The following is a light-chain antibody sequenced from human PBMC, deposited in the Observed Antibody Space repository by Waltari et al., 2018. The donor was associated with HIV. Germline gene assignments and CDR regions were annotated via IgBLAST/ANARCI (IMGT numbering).Light chain of an antibody. Sequence: QSVLTQPPSVSGAPGQPVTVSCTGSTPNPGANFDFHWYQPLPGTAPKLLIYGNNNRPSGVPARFSGSRSGSSASLAITGLQAEDEADYYCQSYDNVLTAVIFGGGTKVTVL. V-gene: IGLV1-40*01. J-gene: IGLJ2*01. CDR2: GNN. CDR3: QSYDNVLTAVI. CDR1: TPNPGANFD.